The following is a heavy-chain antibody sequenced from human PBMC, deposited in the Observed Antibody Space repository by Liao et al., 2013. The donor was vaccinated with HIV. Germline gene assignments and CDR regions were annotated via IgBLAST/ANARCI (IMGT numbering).Heavy chain of an antibody. Sequence: QVQLQESGPGLVKPSETLSLTCTVSGGSISPYYWTWIRQPAGKGLEWIGRIYSSGSANYNPSLKSRVTMSVDTSKNQFSLKLSSVTAADTAVYYCARTDQYYDFWNGYENWFDPWGQGTLVTVSS. CDR3: ARTDQYYDFWNGYENWFDP. CDR1: GGSISPYY. CDR2: IYSSGSA. J-gene: IGHJ5*02. V-gene: IGHV4-4*07. D-gene: IGHD3-3*01.